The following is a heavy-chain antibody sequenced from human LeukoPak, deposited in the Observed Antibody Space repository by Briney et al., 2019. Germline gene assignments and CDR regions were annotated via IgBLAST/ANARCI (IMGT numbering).Heavy chain of an antibody. CDR2: IHSSGGS. V-gene: IGHV4-4*09. D-gene: IGHD1-26*01. Sequence: SETLSLTCTVSGASISNYYWSWIRQTPEKGLEWMGHIHSSGGSMYYPSLKSRLTMSIDTSRNKLSLKLPSVTAADTGVYFCARLGSYHDFWGQGALVTVSS. J-gene: IGHJ4*02. CDR3: ARLGSYHDF. CDR1: GASISNYY.